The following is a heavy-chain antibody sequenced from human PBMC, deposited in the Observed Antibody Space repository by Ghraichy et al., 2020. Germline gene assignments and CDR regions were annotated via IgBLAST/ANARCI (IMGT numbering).Heavy chain of an antibody. J-gene: IGHJ4*02. Sequence: GGSLRLSCSASGFTFSSYAMHWVRQAPGKGLEYVSAISSNGGSTYYADSVKGRFTISRDNSKNTLYLQMSSLRAEDTAVYYCVKARNPILLWFGEDYFDYWGQGTLVTVSS. CDR2: ISSNGGST. D-gene: IGHD3-10*01. CDR1: GFTFSSYA. CDR3: VKARNPILLWFGEDYFDY. V-gene: IGHV3-64D*09.